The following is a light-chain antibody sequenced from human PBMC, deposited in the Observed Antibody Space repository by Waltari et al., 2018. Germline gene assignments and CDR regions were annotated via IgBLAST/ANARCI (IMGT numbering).Light chain of an antibody. Sequence: DIQMTQSPSTLSASVGDRVTITCRAIQSINSWLAWYQQKPGKAPKLLISKASSLESGVPSRFSGSGSGTEFTLTISSLQPDDFATYYCQQYNGYSRTFGQGTRVEIK. J-gene: IGKJ1*01. CDR3: QQYNGYSRT. V-gene: IGKV1-5*03. CDR2: KAS. CDR1: QSINSW.